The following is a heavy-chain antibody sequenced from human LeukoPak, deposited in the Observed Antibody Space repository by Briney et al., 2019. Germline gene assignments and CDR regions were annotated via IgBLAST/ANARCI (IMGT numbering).Heavy chain of an antibody. CDR3: ARGSREGAFDI. CDR2: IGTAGDT. V-gene: IGHV3-13*01. CDR1: GFTFSSYD. D-gene: IGHD1-26*01. Sequence: GGSLRLSCAASGFTFSSYDMHWVRQATGKGLEWVSAIGTAGDTYYPGSVKGRFTISRENAKNSLYLQMNSLRAGDTAVYYCARGSREGAFDIWGQGTMVTVSS. J-gene: IGHJ3*02.